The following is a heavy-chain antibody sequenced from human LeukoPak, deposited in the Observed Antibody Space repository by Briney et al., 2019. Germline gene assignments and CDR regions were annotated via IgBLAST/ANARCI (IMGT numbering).Heavy chain of an antibody. CDR3: ARDPYNNSPFDY. Sequence: PSETLSLTCTVSGGSINNYFWSWIRQPAGKGLEWIGRIYTSGSTTYNPSLKSPVTTSIDTSKNPSSLKLTSVTDADTAVYYCARDPYNNSPFDYWGQGILVTVSS. CDR2: IYTSGST. D-gene: IGHD4-11*01. J-gene: IGHJ4*02. CDR1: GGSINNYF. V-gene: IGHV4-4*07.